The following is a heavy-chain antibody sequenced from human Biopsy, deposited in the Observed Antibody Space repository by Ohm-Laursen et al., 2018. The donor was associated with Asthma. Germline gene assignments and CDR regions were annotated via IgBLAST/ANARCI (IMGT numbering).Heavy chain of an antibody. Sequence: SETLSLTCTVSGGSIISSSWWSWVRQTPGKGLEWIGEIYHSGPTNYNPFLKSRVTISVDKSKNQFSLKLTSVTAADTAVYYCAKIYDRLVLYGMDVWGQGTTVTVSS. D-gene: IGHD6-19*01. CDR3: AKIYDRLVLYGMDV. CDR1: GGSIISSSW. V-gene: IGHV4-4*02. J-gene: IGHJ6*02. CDR2: IYHSGPT.